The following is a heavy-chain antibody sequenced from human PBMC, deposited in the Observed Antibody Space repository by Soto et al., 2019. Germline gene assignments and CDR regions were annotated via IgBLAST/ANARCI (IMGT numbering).Heavy chain of an antibody. V-gene: IGHV3-7*01. CDR2: IREDGSDK. CDR3: ARGYCYSTYCYIDP. Sequence: GGSLRLSCAASGFSFSNYWMNWVRQAPGKGLEWVANIREDGSDKYYVDSVKGRFTISRDNARNSLQLQMNSPRAEDTAVYYCARGYCYSTYCYIDPWGQGTLVTVSS. J-gene: IGHJ5*02. CDR1: GFSFSNYW. D-gene: IGHD2-2*02.